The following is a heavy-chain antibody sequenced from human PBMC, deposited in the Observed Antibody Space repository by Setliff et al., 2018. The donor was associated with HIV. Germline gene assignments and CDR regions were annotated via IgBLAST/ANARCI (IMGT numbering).Heavy chain of an antibody. CDR2: ISYDGNNK. CDR3: ARVRSGSYSPSDY. D-gene: IGHD1-26*01. J-gene: IGHJ4*02. Sequence: LRLSCAASGFTFSTYAMHWVRQAPGKGLEWVSVISYDGNNKYYADSVKGRFIVSRDNTKNRLFLQMNSLTAEDTAVYYCARVRSGSYSPSDYWGQGTLVTVSS. V-gene: IGHV3-30-3*01. CDR1: GFTFSTYA.